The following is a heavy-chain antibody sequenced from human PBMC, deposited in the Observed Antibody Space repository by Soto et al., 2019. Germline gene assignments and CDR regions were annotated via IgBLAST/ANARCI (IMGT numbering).Heavy chain of an antibody. V-gene: IGHV4-38-2*02. J-gene: IGHJ4*02. D-gene: IGHD2-21*01. Sequence: SETLSLTCTVSGYSISSGSYWGWIRQPPGKGPEWIASIYHGGTTFYNPSLKSRVTVSVDKSNNQFSLKLRSVTAEDTALYYCAREGVHNFTDYYFDYWGQGTLVTVSS. CDR1: GYSISSGSY. CDR3: AREGVHNFTDYYFDY. CDR2: IYHGGTT.